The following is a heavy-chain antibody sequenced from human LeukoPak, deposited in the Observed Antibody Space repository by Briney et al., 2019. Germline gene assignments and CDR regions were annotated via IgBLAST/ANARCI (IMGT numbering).Heavy chain of an antibody. CDR1: GGSISSYY. Sequence: SETLSLTCTVSGGSISSYYWSWIRQPPGKGLEWIGYIYYSGSTNYNPSLKSRVTMSVDTSKNQFSLKLSPVTAADTAVYYCARGGWIVGASNYYMDVRGKGTTVTVSS. CDR2: IYYSGST. D-gene: IGHD1-26*01. CDR3: ARGGWIVGASNYYMDV. J-gene: IGHJ6*03. V-gene: IGHV4-59*01.